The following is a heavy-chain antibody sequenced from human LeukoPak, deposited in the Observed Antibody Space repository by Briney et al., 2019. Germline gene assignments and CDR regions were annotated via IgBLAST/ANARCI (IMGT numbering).Heavy chain of an antibody. V-gene: IGHV3-23*01. CDR1: GFTFSDYY. D-gene: IGHD1-26*01. Sequence: GGSLRLSCAVSGFTFSDYYMSWIRQAPGKGLEWVSGISGVSETTYYADSVRGRFTISRDNSKSTIYLQMNSLRAEDTAVYYCAKDVCGNYCSLDMWGQGTVVTVSS. CDR3: AKDVCGNYCSLDM. CDR2: ISGVSETT. J-gene: IGHJ3*02.